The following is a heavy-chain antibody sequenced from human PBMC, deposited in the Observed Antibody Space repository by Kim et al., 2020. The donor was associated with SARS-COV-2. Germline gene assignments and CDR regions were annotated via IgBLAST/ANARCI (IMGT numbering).Heavy chain of an antibody. J-gene: IGHJ5*02. CDR1: GFTFSSYA. Sequence: GGSLRLSCAASGFTFSSYAMSWVRQAPGKGLEWVSAISGSGGSTYYADSVKGRFTISRDNSKNTLYLQMNSLRAEDTAVYYGAGDTGGSGSYQHTARGWFDPWGQGTLVPVSS. V-gene: IGHV3-23*01. D-gene: IGHD3-10*01. CDR3: AGDTGGSGSYQHTARGWFDP. CDR2: ISGSGGST.